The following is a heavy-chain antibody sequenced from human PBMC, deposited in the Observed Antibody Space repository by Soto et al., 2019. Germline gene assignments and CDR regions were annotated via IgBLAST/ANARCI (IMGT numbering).Heavy chain of an antibody. J-gene: IGHJ4*02. CDR2: ISATGGST. CDR1: GFTFNKYA. CDR3: AKDRLAGNFDY. V-gene: IGHV3-23*01. Sequence: GGSLRLSCAASGFTFNKYAMNGVRQAPGKGLEWVATISATGGSTYYADSVKGRFTISRDNSKNTLYLQMNGLRVEDTAVYYCAKDRLAGNFDYWGQGTQVTVSS.